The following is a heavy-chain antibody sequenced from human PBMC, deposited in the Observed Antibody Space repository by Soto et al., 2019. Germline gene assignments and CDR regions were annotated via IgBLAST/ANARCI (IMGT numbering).Heavy chain of an antibody. V-gene: IGHV3-23*01. CDR3: EKQAAAGTFDY. Sequence: EVQLLESGGGLVQPGGSLRLSCAASGFTFSSYAMSWVRQAPGKGLEWVSAISGSGGSTYYADSVNGRFTISRDNSKNSLNLQMINMRAEDTAVYYCEKQAAAGTFDYWGQGTMVTVSS. CDR1: GFTFSSYA. D-gene: IGHD6-13*01. J-gene: IGHJ4*02. CDR2: ISGSGGST.